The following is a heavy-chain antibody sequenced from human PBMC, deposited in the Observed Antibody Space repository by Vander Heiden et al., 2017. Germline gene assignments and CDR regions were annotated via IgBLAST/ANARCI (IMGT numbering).Heavy chain of an antibody. CDR1: GFTFSSYA. Sequence: EVQLLESGGGLVQPGGSLRLSCAASGFTFSSYAMSWVRPAPGKGLEWVSAISGSGGSTYDADSGKGRFTISRDNSKNTLYLQMNSMRDEDTAVYYCAKPLRGEIYYFDYWGQGNLVTVSS. CDR3: AKPLRGEIYYFDY. D-gene: IGHD3-16*01. J-gene: IGHJ4*02. CDR2: ISGSGGST. V-gene: IGHV3-23*01.